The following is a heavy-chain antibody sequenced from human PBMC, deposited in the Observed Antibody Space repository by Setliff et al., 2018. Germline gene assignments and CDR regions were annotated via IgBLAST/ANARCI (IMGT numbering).Heavy chain of an antibody. V-gene: IGHV4-39*01. J-gene: IGHJ4*02. Sequence: PSETLSLTCTVSGASISSGTYYWAWIRQPPGKGLEWIGRIHYRGTTYSNASLASRLTISVDTAKNKFSLKLTSVTAADTAVYYCARTGTYRYFDYWGQGTQVTVSS. CDR3: ARTGTYRYFDY. D-gene: IGHD1-1*01. CDR1: GASISSGTYY. CDR2: IHYRGTT.